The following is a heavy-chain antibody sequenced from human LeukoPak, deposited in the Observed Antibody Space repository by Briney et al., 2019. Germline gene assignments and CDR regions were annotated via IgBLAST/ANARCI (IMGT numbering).Heavy chain of an antibody. Sequence: GGSLRLSCAASGFTFDDYAMHWVRQAPGKGLEWVSGISWNSGSIGYADSVKGRFTISRDNAKNSLYLQMNSLRAEDTAVYYCGRDLPTVTSIDYWGQGALVTVSS. V-gene: IGHV3-9*01. J-gene: IGHJ4*02. CDR3: GRDLPTVTSIDY. D-gene: IGHD4-17*01. CDR1: GFTFDDYA. CDR2: ISWNSGSI.